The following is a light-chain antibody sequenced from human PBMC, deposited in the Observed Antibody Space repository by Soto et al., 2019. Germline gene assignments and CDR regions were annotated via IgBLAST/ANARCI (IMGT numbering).Light chain of an antibody. V-gene: IGLV1-40*01. CDR2: GNS. CDR1: SYNIGAGYD. CDR3: QSYDSCLSGTVV. Sequence: QSVLPQPPSVSWAPGQRVTLSCTGSSYNIGAGYDVHWYQQLPGTAPQLLIYGNSNRPSGVPDRFSGSKSGTSASLSITGLQAEDEADYYCQSYDSCLSGTVVFGGVTKLTVL. J-gene: IGLJ2*01.